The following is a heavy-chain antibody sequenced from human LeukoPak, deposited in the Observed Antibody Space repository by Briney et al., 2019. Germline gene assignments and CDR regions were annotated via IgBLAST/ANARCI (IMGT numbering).Heavy chain of an antibody. J-gene: IGHJ4*01. Sequence: SETLSLTCTVSGDSISSTSYYWDWIRQPPGKGLEWIGSIYNSGTTYYNPSLKSRVTISVDTSKNQFSLKVSSVTAADTAVYCCASRVYGLGSFNYWGQGTLVTVSS. CDR1: GDSISSTSYY. D-gene: IGHD3-10*01. CDR2: IYNSGTT. V-gene: IGHV4-39*01. CDR3: ASRVYGLGSFNY.